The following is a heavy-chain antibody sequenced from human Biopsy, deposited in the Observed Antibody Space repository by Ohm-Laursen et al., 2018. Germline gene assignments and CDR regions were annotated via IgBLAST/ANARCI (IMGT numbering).Heavy chain of an antibody. Sequence: GTLSLTCAVYGESFNGYYWSWIRQTPGKGLEWIGEINHSGRTNYNPSLKSRVTISVDTSKNQFSLKLNSVTAADTAVYFCARMPHFDYWGQGILVTVSS. D-gene: IGHD2-2*01. J-gene: IGHJ4*02. CDR1: GESFNGYY. CDR2: INHSGRT. V-gene: IGHV4-34*01. CDR3: ARMPHFDY.